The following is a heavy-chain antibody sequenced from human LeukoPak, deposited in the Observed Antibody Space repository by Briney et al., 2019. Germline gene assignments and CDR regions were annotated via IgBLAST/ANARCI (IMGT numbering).Heavy chain of an antibody. CDR1: GGSISSYY. Sequence: PSETLSLTCTVSGGSISSYYWSWIRQPPGKGLEWIGYIYYSGGTNYNPSLKSRVTISVDTSKNQFSLKLSSVTAADTAVYYCARQVLLWFGELPIFDYWGQGTLVTVSS. CDR3: ARQVLLWFGELPIFDY. V-gene: IGHV4-59*08. J-gene: IGHJ4*02. CDR2: IYYSGGT. D-gene: IGHD3-10*01.